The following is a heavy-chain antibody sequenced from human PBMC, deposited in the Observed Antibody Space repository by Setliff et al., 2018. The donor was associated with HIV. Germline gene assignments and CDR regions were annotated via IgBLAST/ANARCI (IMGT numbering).Heavy chain of an antibody. J-gene: IGHJ3*02. CDR1: GYTFSSYG. CDR2: ISAYNGNT. V-gene: IGHV1-18*01. Sequence: EASVKVSCKASGYTFSSYGISWVRQAPGQGVEWMGWISAYNGNTNYAQKLQGRVTMTTDTSTSTAYMELRSLRSDDTAVYYCARGYYNFWSGYYDSRFPNPIYAFDIWCQGTMVTVSS. D-gene: IGHD3-3*01. CDR3: ARGYYNFWSGYYDSRFPNPIYAFDI.